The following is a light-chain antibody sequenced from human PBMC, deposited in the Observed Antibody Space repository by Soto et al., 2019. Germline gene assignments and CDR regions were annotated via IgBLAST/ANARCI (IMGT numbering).Light chain of an antibody. CDR2: DIS. Sequence: IVLTQSPATLSLSPGEGATLSCRASQSVATRLAWYQQKPGQAPRLLIYDISTRAPGIPARFSGSGSASDFTLTISSLEPEDSALYHCHQRSHWPPITFGQGTRLEI. CDR3: HQRSHWPPIT. V-gene: IGKV3-11*01. J-gene: IGKJ5*01. CDR1: QSVATR.